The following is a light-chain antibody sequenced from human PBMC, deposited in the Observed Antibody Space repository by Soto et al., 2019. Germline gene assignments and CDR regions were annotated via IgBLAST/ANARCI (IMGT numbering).Light chain of an antibody. CDR2: DVT. V-gene: IGLV2-11*01. CDR3: SSYAGGNNWV. J-gene: IGLJ3*02. Sequence: QSALAQPRSVSGSPGQSVTISCTGTSSDVGGYDYVSWYQHHPGKAPKLIIYDVTQRPSGIPDRFSGSKSGNTASLTVSGLQAEDEADYYCSSYAGGNNWVFGGGTQLTVL. CDR1: SSDVGGYDY.